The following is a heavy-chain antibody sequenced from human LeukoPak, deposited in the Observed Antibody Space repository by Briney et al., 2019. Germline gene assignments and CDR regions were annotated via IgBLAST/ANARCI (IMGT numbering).Heavy chain of an antibody. V-gene: IGHV3-21*01. CDR3: ARGPHIVVVVAATDWFDP. Sequence: GGSLRLSCAASGFTFSSFSMNWVRQAPGKGLEWVSSISSSSSYIYYADSVKGRFTISRDNAKNSLYLQMNSLRAEDTAVYYCARGPHIVVVVAATDWFDPWGQGTLVTVSS. CDR1: GFTFSSFS. CDR2: ISSSSSYI. J-gene: IGHJ5*02. D-gene: IGHD2-15*01.